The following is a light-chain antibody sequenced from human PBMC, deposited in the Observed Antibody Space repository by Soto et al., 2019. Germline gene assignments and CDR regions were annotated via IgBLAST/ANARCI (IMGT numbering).Light chain of an antibody. J-gene: IGLJ6*01. CDR1: HIGSNS. Sequence: SCQMTQPTSVSAAPGQTNTITCGGNHIGSNSVHWYHHKPCQAPVLVVYDDTDRPSGIPERFSGSNYGNTATLRISRVEVGDKAGYDGQVWESSSDKGVFGKGTKVTVL. CDR2: DDT. V-gene: IGLV3-21*02. CDR3: QVWESSSDKGV.